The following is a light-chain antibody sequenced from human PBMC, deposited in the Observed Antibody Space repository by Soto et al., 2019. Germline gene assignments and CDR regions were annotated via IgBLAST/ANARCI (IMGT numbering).Light chain of an antibody. CDR3: SSYTSSNTYV. V-gene: IGLV2-14*01. J-gene: IGLJ1*01. CDR1: SSDVGSYNY. Sequence: QSALTQPASVSGSPGQSITISCTGTSSDVGSYNYVSRYQQHPGKAPNLIIYAVSHRPSGVSNRFSASKSGNTASLAISGLQADDEADYYCSSYTSSNTYVFGTGTKVTV. CDR2: AVS.